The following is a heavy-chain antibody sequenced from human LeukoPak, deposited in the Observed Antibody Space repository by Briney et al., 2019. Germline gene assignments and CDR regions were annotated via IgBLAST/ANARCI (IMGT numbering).Heavy chain of an antibody. J-gene: IGHJ4*02. CDR3: AKDREGTTFDN. CDR2: ISYDGSNK. V-gene: IGHV3-30*18. D-gene: IGHD1-7*01. CDR1: GFTFSNYD. Sequence: PGGSLRLSCAAPGFTFSNYDMHWVRQAPGKGLEWVAVISYDGSNKYYADSVKGRFTISRDNSKNTVYLQMNSLRAEDTAVYYCAKDREGTTFDNWGQGTLVTVSS.